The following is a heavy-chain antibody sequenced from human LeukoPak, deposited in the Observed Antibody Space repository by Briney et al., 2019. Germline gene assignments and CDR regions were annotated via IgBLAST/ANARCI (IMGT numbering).Heavy chain of an antibody. Sequence: GGSLRLSCAASGFTFSSYNMNWVRQAPGTGLEWVSSISSSSSYIYYADSVKGRFTISRGNAKDSLYLQMNSLRAEDTAVYYCARVIAAAGTSGRLRYFDYWGQGTLVTVSS. CDR2: ISSSSSYI. CDR1: GFTFSSYN. V-gene: IGHV3-21*01. D-gene: IGHD6-13*01. CDR3: ARVIAAAGTSGRLRYFDY. J-gene: IGHJ4*02.